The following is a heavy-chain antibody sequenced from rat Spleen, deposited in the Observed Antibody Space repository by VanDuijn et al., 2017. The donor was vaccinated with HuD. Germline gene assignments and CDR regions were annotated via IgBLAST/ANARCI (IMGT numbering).Heavy chain of an antibody. J-gene: IGHJ2*01. CDR1: GFTFSDYY. CDR2: ISYDGSST. V-gene: IGHV5-29*01. CDR3: ARHGPFDY. Sequence: EVQLVESDGGLVQPGRSLKLSCAASGFTFSDYYMAWVRQAPTKGLEWVATISYDGSSTYYRDSVKGRFTISRDNAKSTLYLQMDSLRSEDTATYYCARHGPFDYWGQGVMVTVSS.